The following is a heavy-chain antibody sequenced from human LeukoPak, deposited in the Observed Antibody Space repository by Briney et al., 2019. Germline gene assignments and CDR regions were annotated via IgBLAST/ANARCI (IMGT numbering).Heavy chain of an antibody. J-gene: IGHJ5*02. CDR3: ARARAFVWGSYRYIPYYFDP. V-gene: IGHV4-39*07. CDR1: GASISSSSSY. Sequence: SDTLSLTCTVSGASISSSSSYWGWIRQPPGKGLEWLGNIYSRGNTYYKPSLRSRVTISIDTSKNQFSLNLRSVTAADTAVYFCARARAFVWGSYRYIPYYFDPWGQGTLVTVSS. D-gene: IGHD3-16*02. CDR2: IYSRGNT.